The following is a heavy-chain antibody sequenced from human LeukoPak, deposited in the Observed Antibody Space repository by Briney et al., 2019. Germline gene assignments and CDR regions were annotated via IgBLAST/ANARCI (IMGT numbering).Heavy chain of an antibody. D-gene: IGHD6-13*01. CDR2: ISAYKGNT. CDR3: ARFMPAAGTYYSYMAV. V-gene: IGHV1-18*01. Sequence: ASVKVSCKASGYTFTSYGMNWVRQAAGQGLEWMELISAYKGNTNHAPKLQGRVTMTTATSTSTAYMELRSLSSDHTAVYYCARFMPAAGTYYSYMAVWGKGTTVTVSS. J-gene: IGHJ6*03. CDR1: GYTFTSYG.